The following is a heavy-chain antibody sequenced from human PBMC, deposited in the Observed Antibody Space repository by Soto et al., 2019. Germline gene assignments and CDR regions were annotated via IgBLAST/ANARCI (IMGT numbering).Heavy chain of an antibody. Sequence: ASVKVSCKASGYTFTNYALHWVRQAPGHRLEWMGWIDAANGNTKYSQKFQGRVTITRDTSANTAYMELSSLRSEDTALYYCARGPAGYYDSSGYFPYYFDYWGQGTLVTVSS. D-gene: IGHD3-22*01. V-gene: IGHV1-3*01. CDR2: IDAANGNT. CDR3: ARGPAGYYDSSGYFPYYFDY. J-gene: IGHJ4*02. CDR1: GYTFTNYA.